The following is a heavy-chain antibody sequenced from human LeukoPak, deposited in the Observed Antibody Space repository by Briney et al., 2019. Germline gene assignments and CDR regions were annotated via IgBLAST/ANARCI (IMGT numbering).Heavy chain of an antibody. CDR2: IWYDGSNK. Sequence: GGSLRLSCAASGFTFSSYGMHWVRQAPGKGLEWVAVIWYDGSNKYYADSVKGRFTISRDNSKNTLYLQMNSLRAEDTAVYYCAREEGYYYDILTGSRYPFDYWGQGTLVTVSS. V-gene: IGHV3-33*01. CDR1: GFTFSSYG. J-gene: IGHJ4*02. D-gene: IGHD3-9*01. CDR3: AREEGYYYDILTGSRYPFDY.